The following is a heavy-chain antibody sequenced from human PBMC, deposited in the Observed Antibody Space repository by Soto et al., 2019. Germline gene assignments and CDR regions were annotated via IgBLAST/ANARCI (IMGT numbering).Heavy chain of an antibody. Sequence: PGGSLRLSCAASGFTFSSYAMSWVRQAPGKGLEWVSAISGSGGSTYYADSVKGRFTISRDNSKNALYLQMNSLRAEDTALYYCAGGATTVYAFDIWGQGTMVTVSS. V-gene: IGHV3-23*01. J-gene: IGHJ3*02. CDR1: GFTFSSYA. D-gene: IGHD4-4*01. CDR3: AGGATTVYAFDI. CDR2: ISGSGGST.